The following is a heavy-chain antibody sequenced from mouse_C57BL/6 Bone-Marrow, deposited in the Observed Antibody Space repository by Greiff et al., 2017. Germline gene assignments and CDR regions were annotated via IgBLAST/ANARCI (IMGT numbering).Heavy chain of an antibody. D-gene: IGHD1-1*01. V-gene: IGHV1-64*01. CDR3: AGYYYGSSYVGY. CDR2: IHPNSGST. J-gene: IGHJ2*01. CDR1: GYTFTSYW. Sequence: QVQLKQPGAELVKPGASVKLSCKASGYTFTSYWMHWVKQRPGQGLEWIGMIHPNSGSTNYNEKFKSKATLTVDKSSSTAYMQLSSLTSEDSAVYYCAGYYYGSSYVGYWGQGTTLTVSS.